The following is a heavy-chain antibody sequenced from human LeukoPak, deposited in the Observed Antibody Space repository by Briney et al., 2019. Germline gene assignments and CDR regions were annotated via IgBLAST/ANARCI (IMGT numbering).Heavy chain of an antibody. CDR1: GASISSYY. Sequence: SETLSLTCTVSGASISSYYWNWIRQPPGKGLEWIGYIYYSGDTNYNPSLKSRVTISSDTSKNQISLKLTSVTAADTAVYYCAGGYSHPDYWGQGTLVTVSS. J-gene: IGHJ4*02. D-gene: IGHD5-18*01. CDR2: IYYSGDT. CDR3: AGGYSHPDY. V-gene: IGHV4-59*01.